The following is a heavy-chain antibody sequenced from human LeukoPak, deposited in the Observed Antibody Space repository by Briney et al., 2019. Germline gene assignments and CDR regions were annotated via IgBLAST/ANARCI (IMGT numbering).Heavy chain of an antibody. CDR1: GYTFTGYY. Sequence: ASVKVSFKDSGYTFTGYYMHWVRQAPGQGLEWMGWINPNSGGTNYAQKFQGRVTMTRDTSISTAYMELSRLRSDDTAVYYCASATSYYYGMDVWGQGTTVTVSS. CDR2: INPNSGGT. V-gene: IGHV1-2*02. J-gene: IGHJ6*02. CDR3: ASATSYYYGMDV.